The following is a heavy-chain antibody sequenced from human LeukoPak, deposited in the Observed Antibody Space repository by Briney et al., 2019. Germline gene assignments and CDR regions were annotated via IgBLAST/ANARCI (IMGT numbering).Heavy chain of an antibody. CDR2: ISGSGGST. D-gene: IGHD4-17*01. J-gene: IGHJ4*02. V-gene: IGHV3-23*01. CDR3: AKDRDYYGAVPYYFDY. CDR1: GFTFSSYA. Sequence: GGSLRLSCAASGFTFSSYAMSWVRQAPGKGLEWVSAISGSGGSTYYADSVKGRFTISRDNSKNTLYLQMNSLRAEDTAVYYCAKDRDYYGAVPYYFDYWGQGTLVTVSS.